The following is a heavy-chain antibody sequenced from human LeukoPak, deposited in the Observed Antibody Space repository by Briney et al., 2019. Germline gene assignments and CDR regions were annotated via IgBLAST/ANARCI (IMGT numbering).Heavy chain of an antibody. CDR3: ARDSLGMSTLDS. CDR2: ISSNGGST. Sequence: PGGSLRLSCSASGFTFSSYAMHWVRQAPGKGLEYVSAISSNGGSTYYADSVKGRFTISRDNSKNTLFLQMNSLRAEDTAVYYCARDSLGMSTLDSWGQGTLVTVSS. D-gene: IGHD5/OR15-5a*01. J-gene: IGHJ4*02. CDR1: GFTFSSYA. V-gene: IGHV3-64*04.